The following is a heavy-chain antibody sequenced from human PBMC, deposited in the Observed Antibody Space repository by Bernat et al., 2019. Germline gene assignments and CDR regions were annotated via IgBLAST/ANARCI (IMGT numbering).Heavy chain of an antibody. V-gene: IGHV3-21*01. Sequence: EVQLVESGGGLVKPGGSLRLSCAASGFTFSSYSMNWVRQAPGQGLEWVSSISSSSSYIYYADSVKGRFTISRDNAKNSLYLQMNSLRAEDTAVYYCARRYSGYDATFDYWGQGTLVTVSS. CDR1: GFTFSSYS. J-gene: IGHJ4*02. CDR2: ISSSSSYI. D-gene: IGHD5-12*01. CDR3: ARRYSGYDATFDY.